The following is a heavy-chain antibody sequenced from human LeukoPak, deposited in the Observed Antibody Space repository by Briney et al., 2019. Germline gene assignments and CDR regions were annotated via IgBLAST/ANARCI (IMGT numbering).Heavy chain of an antibody. V-gene: IGHV3-53*01. CDR1: GGSISSSSYY. J-gene: IGHJ4*02. CDR3: ARVHCSSTSCYGFQWFDY. CDR2: IYSGGST. D-gene: IGHD2-2*01. Sequence: PSETLSLTCTVSGGSISSSSYYWGWIRQPPGKGLEWVSVIYSGGSTYYADSVKGRFTISRDNSKNTLYLQMNSLRAEDTAVYYCARVHCSSTSCYGFQWFDYWGQGTLVTVSS.